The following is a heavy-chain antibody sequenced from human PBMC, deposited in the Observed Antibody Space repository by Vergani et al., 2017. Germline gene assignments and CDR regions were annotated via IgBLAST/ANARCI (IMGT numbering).Heavy chain of an antibody. CDR3: AKGGSFGNYSYYMDF. V-gene: IGHV3-30*18. D-gene: IGHD3-10*01. CDR1: GFTFSSYG. CDR2: ISYDGSNK. J-gene: IGHJ6*03. Sequence: QVQLVESGGGVVQPGRSLRLSCAASGFTFSSYGMHWVRQAPGKGLEWVAVISYDGSNKYYADSVKGRFTISRDNSKNTLYLQMNSLRAEDTAVYYCAKGGSFGNYSYYMDFWGKGTTVTVSS.